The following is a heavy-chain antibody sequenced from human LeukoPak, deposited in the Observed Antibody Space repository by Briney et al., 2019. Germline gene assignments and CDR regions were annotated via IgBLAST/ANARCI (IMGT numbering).Heavy chain of an antibody. D-gene: IGHD2-2*01. CDR3: WVPATAGEDDY. J-gene: IGHJ4*02. V-gene: IGHV3-48*03. CDR1: GFTVSSFE. Sequence: GGSLRLSCEASGFTVSSFEINWVRQAAGKGLEWVSYIRTSGGTLDYADSVKGRFTVSRDNGKKLVHLQLNSLRAEDTAVYYCWVPATAGEDDYWGQGTLVSVSS. CDR2: IRTSGGTL.